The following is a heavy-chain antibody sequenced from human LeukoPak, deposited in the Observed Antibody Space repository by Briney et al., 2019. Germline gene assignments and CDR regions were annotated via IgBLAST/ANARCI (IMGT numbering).Heavy chain of an antibody. Sequence: PSETLSLTCAVYGGSFSGYYWSWIRQPAGKGLEWIGEINHSGSTNYNPSLKSRVTISVDTSKNQFSLKLSSVTAADTAVYYCARIRGYSYGNFDYWGQGTLVTVSS. D-gene: IGHD5-18*01. CDR3: ARIRGYSYGNFDY. V-gene: IGHV4-34*01. J-gene: IGHJ4*02. CDR1: GGSFSGYY. CDR2: INHSGST.